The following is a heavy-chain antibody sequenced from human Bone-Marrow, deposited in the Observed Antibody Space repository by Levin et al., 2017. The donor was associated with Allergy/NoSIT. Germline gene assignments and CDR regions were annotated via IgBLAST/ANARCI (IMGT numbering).Heavy chain of an antibody. CDR3: ARGISGSSHFDWQKAKPPNDAFDI. CDR2: ISSSSSYI. Sequence: PGGSLRLSCAASGFTFSSYSMNWVRQAPGKGLEWVSSISSSSSYIYYADSVKGRFTISRDNAKNSLYLQMNSLRAEDTAVYYCARGISGSSHFDWQKAKPPNDAFDIWGQGTMVTVSS. CDR1: GFTFSSYS. J-gene: IGHJ3*02. V-gene: IGHV3-21*01. D-gene: IGHD3-9*01.